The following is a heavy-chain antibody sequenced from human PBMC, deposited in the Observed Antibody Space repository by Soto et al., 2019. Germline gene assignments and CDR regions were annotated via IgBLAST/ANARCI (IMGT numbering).Heavy chain of an antibody. CDR1: GYSFTNYW. CDR2: IYPDDSDT. CDR3: ARPLSIGGSGWFSYYY. J-gene: IGHJ4*02. Sequence: GESLKISCQASGYSFTNYWIAWVRQVPGKGLEWMGIIYPDDSDTRYNPTFEGHVTISADKSISTAYLQWSSLKASDTAMYYCARPLSIGGSGWFSYYYWGQGSLVTVS. V-gene: IGHV5-51*01. D-gene: IGHD6-19*01.